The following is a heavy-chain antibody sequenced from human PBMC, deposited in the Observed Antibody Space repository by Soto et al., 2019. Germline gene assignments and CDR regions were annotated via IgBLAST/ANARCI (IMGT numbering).Heavy chain of an antibody. D-gene: IGHD2-15*01. CDR2: IKSITDGGTT. J-gene: IGHJ6*02. Sequence: VGSVRLSCASSVITFSNAWMTWVRQSPGKGLKWVGRIKSITDGGTTDYAAPVKGRFTISRDDSKDTLYLQMNNLRTEDTAVYHCTTDSADILVVPDNFGMEVWGQGTRVIVS. CDR3: TTDSADILVVPDNFGMEV. V-gene: IGHV3-15*01. CDR1: VITFSNAW.